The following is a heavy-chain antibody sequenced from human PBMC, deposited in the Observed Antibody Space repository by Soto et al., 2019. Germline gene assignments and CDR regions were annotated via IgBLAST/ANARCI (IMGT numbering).Heavy chain of an antibody. Sequence: QVQIQQWGAGLLKPSETLSLTCAVYGGSFSGHYWSWIRQPPGKGLEWIGEINHSGSTNYNPSLKSRVAISVDSFKRQVSLKLSSVTAAETAVYYCARVSGANYDFWSGYSGFAYYGMDVWGQGTTVTVSS. CDR1: GGSFSGHY. CDR2: INHSGST. J-gene: IGHJ6*02. V-gene: IGHV4-34*01. CDR3: ARVSGANYDFWSGYSGFAYYGMDV. D-gene: IGHD3-3*01.